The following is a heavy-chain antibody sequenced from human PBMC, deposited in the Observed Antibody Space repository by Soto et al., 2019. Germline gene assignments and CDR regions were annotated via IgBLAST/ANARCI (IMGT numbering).Heavy chain of an antibody. D-gene: IGHD6-19*01. J-gene: IGHJ4*02. CDR1: GGSISSGDYY. CDR2: IYYSGST. CDR3: ARSGSSGWYPSPGPFDY. Sequence: SETLSLTCTVSGGSISSGDYYWSWIRQPPGKGLEWIGYIYYSGSTYYNPSLKSRVTISVDTSKNQFSLKLSSVTAADTAVYYCARSGSSGWYPSPGPFDYWGQGTLVTVS. V-gene: IGHV4-30-4*01.